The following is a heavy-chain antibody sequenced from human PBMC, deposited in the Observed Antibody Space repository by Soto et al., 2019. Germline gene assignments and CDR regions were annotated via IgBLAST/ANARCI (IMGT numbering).Heavy chain of an antibody. CDR3: ARDSLWFGESYFDY. D-gene: IGHD3-10*01. CDR1: GFTFSSYS. Sequence: EVQLVESGGGLVKPGGSLRLSCAASGFTFSSYSMNWVCQAPGKGLEWVSSISSSSSYIYYADSVKGRFTISRDNAKNSLYLQMNSLRAEDTAVYYCARDSLWFGESYFDYWGQGTLVTVSS. J-gene: IGHJ4*02. V-gene: IGHV3-21*01. CDR2: ISSSSSYI.